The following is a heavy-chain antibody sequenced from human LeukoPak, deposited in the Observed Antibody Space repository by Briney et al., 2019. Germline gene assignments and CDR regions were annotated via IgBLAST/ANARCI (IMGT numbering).Heavy chain of an antibody. Sequence: PGGSLRLSCAASGFTFSSYSMNWVRQAPGKGLEWVSYISSSSSTIYYADSVKGRFTISRDNAKNSLYLQMNGLRAEDTAVYYCARGLKWEPSYYYMDVWGKGTTVTVSS. D-gene: IGHD1-26*01. CDR3: ARGLKWEPSYYYMDV. CDR1: GFTFSSYS. V-gene: IGHV3-48*01. CDR2: ISSSSSTI. J-gene: IGHJ6*03.